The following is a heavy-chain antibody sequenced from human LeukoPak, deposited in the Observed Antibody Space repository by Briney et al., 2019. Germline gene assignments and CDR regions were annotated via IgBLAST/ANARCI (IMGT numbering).Heavy chain of an antibody. D-gene: IGHD5-24*01. CDR1: GFTFSSYA. V-gene: IGHV3-23*01. CDR2: ISGSAGST. J-gene: IGHJ4*02. Sequence: GGSLRLSCAASGFTFSSYAMSWVRQAPGKGLEWVSAISGSAGSTYYADSAKGRFTISRDNSKNTLYLQMNSLRAEDTAVYYCAKGLRRDGYNLVDYWGQGTLVTVSS. CDR3: AKGLRRDGYNLVDY.